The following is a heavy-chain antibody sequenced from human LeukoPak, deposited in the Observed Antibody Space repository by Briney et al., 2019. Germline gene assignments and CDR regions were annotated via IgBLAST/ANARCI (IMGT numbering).Heavy chain of an antibody. CDR3: AKTRRGVVKGAFDI. J-gene: IGHJ3*02. D-gene: IGHD3-3*01. CDR1: ELPFVDYA. CDR2: ISWNSGSI. Sequence: GGPLNFSCQPPELPFVDYAWPWFGQAPGKGLRGVSGISWNSGSIGYADSVKGRFTISRDNAKNSLYLQMNSLRAEDTALYYCAKTRRGVVKGAFDIWGQGTMVTVSS. V-gene: IGHV3-9*01.